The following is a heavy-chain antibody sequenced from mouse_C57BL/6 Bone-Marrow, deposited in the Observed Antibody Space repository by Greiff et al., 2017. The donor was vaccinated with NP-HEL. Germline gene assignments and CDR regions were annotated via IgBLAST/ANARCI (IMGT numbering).Heavy chain of an antibody. Sequence: VQLQQSGAELAKPGASVKLSCKASGYTFTSYWMPWVKQRPGQGLEWIGNINPSSGYTKYNQKVKDKATLTADKSSSTAYMQLSSLTYEDSAVYYCARYRASTGTRAMDYWGQGTSVTVSS. V-gene: IGHV1-7*01. CDR3: ARYRASTGTRAMDY. CDR1: GYTFTSYW. J-gene: IGHJ4*01. CDR2: INPSSGYT. D-gene: IGHD4-1*02.